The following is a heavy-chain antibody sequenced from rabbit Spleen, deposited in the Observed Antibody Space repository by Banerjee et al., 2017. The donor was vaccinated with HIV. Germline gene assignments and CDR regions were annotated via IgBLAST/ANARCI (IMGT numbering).Heavy chain of an antibody. CDR1: GFDFSNKAV. V-gene: IGHV1S45*01. CDR3: ARGEHFSVGFSAFAIYLDL. CDR2: INAITGKA. D-gene: IGHD6-1*01. Sequence: QQQLVESGGGLVKPGASLTLTCKASGFDFSNKAVMCWVRQAPGKGLEWIACINAITGKAVYANWAKGRFTISKTSSTTVTLQMTSLTAADTATYFCARGEHFSVGFSAFAIYLDLWGPGTLVTVS. J-gene: IGHJ6*01.